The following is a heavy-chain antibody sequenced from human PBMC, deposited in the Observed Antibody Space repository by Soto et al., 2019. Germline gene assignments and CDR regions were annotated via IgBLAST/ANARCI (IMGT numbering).Heavy chain of an antibody. D-gene: IGHD2-2*01. Sequence: QVQLQESGPGLVKPSGTLSLTCAVSSGSISSNYWWSWVRQSPGKGLEWIGEIYHSGTTNYNPSLEKRVTMSVDKSENQFSLKLTSVTAADTAVYYCAAVSGGCSRTTCQIDPWGQGTLVTVSS. J-gene: IGHJ5*02. V-gene: IGHV4-4*02. CDR2: IYHSGTT. CDR3: AAVSGGCSRTTCQIDP. CDR1: SGSISSNYW.